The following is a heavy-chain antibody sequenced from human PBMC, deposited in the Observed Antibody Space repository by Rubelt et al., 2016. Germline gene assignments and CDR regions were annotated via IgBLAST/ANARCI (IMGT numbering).Heavy chain of an antibody. CDR3: ARDIYAGYLDY. D-gene: IGHD2/OR15-2a*01. CDR2: IRYEGT. CDR1: GFSFRDYA. J-gene: IGHJ4*02. V-gene: IGHV3-33*01. Sequence: AQLVESGGGLVQPGGSLRLSCAASGFSFRDYAMHWVRQAPGKGLEWVAAIRYEGTYYAESVKGRFTISRDNSENTLSLQMNSLRGEDTAVYYCARDIYAGYLDYWGQGTLVTVSA.